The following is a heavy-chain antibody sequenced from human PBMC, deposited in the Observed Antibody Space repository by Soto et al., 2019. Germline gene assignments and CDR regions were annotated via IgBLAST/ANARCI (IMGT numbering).Heavy chain of an antibody. Sequence: ASVKVSCKASGYTFTGYYMHWVRQAPGQGLEWMGWINPNSGGTNYAQKFQGRVTMTRDTSISTAYMELSRLRSDDTAVYYCAVSAVTVTTDAMDVWGQGTTVTVSS. CDR1: GYTFTGYY. CDR2: INPNSGGT. D-gene: IGHD4-17*01. V-gene: IGHV1-2*02. J-gene: IGHJ6*02. CDR3: AVSAVTVTTDAMDV.